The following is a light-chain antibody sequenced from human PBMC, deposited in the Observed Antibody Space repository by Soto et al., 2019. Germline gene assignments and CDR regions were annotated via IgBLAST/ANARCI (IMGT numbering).Light chain of an antibody. CDR3: QSYDSSLSGYV. Sequence: QLVLTQPPSVSGAPGQRVTISCTGSSSNIGTGYDVHWYQQLPLTAPKLLIYGNNNRPSGVPDRFSGSRSGTSASLAITGLQPEDEADYDCQSYDSSLSGYVFGAGTKFTVL. J-gene: IGLJ1*01. V-gene: IGLV1-40*01. CDR2: GNN. CDR1: SSNIGTGYD.